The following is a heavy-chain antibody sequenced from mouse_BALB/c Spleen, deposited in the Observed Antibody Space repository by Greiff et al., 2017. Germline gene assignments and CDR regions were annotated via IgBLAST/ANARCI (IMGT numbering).Heavy chain of an antibody. CDR3: ARDYDGYFFDY. CDR1: GFTFSSYA. V-gene: IGHV5-6-5*01. J-gene: IGHJ2*01. Sequence: EVKVVESGGGLVKPGGSLKLSCAASGFTFSSYAMSWVRQTPEKRLEWVASISSGGSTYYPDSVKGRFTISRDNARNILYLQMSSLRSEDTAMYYCARDYDGYFFDYWGQGTTLTVSS. CDR2: ISSGGST. D-gene: IGHD2-3*01.